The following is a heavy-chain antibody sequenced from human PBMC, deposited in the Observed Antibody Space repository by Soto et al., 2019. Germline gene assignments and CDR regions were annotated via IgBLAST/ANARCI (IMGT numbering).Heavy chain of an antibody. CDR2: IYYSGST. Sequence: QVQLQESGPGLVKPSETLSLTCTVSGGSISSYYWSWIRQPPGKGLEWIGYIYYSGSTNYNPSLTSRVPISVDTSTINFSLKRGSVTAAVAAVYYCAGFSWDIDRWGRGTLVPISS. V-gene: IGHV4-59*08. J-gene: IGHJ2*01. CDR3: AGFSWDIDR. CDR1: GGSISSYY.